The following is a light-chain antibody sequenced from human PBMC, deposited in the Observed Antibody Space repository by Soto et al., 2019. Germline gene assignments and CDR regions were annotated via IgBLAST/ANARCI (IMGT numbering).Light chain of an antibody. V-gene: IGKV1-5*01. CDR2: GAT. CDR1: HNIERW. Sequence: QMTQSPSTLSASVGDRVTITCRASHNIERWMAWYQQKPGRAPSLLIFGATTLHSGVPSRFSGGGSGTEFTLTINGLQPDDFATYCCQQFAKSSTFGQGTKVDIK. J-gene: IGKJ1*01. CDR3: QQFAKSST.